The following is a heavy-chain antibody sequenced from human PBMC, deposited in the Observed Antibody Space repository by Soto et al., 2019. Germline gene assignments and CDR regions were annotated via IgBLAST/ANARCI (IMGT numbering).Heavy chain of an antibody. V-gene: IGHV1-69*02. Sequence: GASVKVSCKASGGTLSSYTISWVRQAPGQGLEWMGRIIPILGIANYAQKFQGRVTITADKSTSTAYMELSSLRSEDTAVYYCAYSKGTYGEDAFDIWGQGTMVTVSS. CDR1: GGTLSSYT. CDR2: IIPILGIA. J-gene: IGHJ3*02. CDR3: AYSKGTYGEDAFDI. D-gene: IGHD3-10*01.